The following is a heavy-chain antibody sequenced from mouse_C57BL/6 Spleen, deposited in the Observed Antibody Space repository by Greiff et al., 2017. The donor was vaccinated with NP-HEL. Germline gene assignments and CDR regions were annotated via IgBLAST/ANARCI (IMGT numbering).Heavy chain of an antibody. D-gene: IGHD2-4*01. CDR3: ARHEDNDFFVYAMDY. J-gene: IGHJ4*01. CDR1: GYTFTEYT. CDR2: FYPGGGSI. Sequence: QVQLQQSGAELVKPGASVKLSCKASGYTFTEYTIHWVKQRSGQGLEWIGWFYPGGGSIKYNEKFKDKATLTADKSSSTVYMELSRLTSEDSAVYFCARHEDNDFFVYAMDYWGQGTSVTVSS. V-gene: IGHV1-62-2*01.